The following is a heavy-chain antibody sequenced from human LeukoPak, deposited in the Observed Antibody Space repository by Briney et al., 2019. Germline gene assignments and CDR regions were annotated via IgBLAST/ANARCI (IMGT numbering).Heavy chain of an antibody. CDR2: INPNSGGT. CDR3: ARDGYNYGPTPYYFDY. D-gene: IGHD5-24*01. CDR1: GYTFTGYY. Sequence: ASVKVSCKASGYTFTGYYMHWVRQAPGQGLEWMGWINPNSGGTNYAQKFQGRVTMTRDTSISTAYMELSRLRSDDTAVYYCARDGYNYGPTPYYFDYWGQGTLVTVSS. J-gene: IGHJ4*02. V-gene: IGHV1-2*02.